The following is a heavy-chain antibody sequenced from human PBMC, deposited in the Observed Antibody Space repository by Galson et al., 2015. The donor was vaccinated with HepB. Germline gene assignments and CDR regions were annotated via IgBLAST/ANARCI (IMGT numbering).Heavy chain of an antibody. Sequence: PLRLSCAASGFNFDDYARDWVRQGPGKGLEWVSSISWNSGTIGYADSAKGRFTISRDNAKNSLYLQMNSLRAEDTALYYCTTSLFSTTSCPEYWGQGSLVTVSS. CDR1: GFNFDDYA. J-gene: IGHJ4*02. CDR2: ISWNSGTI. CDR3: TTSLFSTTSCPEY. D-gene: IGHD6-6*01. V-gene: IGHV3-9*01.